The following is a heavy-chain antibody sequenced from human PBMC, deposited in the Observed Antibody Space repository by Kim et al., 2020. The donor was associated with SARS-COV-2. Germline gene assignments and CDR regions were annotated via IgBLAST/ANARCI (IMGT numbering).Heavy chain of an antibody. V-gene: IGHV4-59*01. CDR3: ASAEGAGSWGAVDF. J-gene: IGHJ6*01. CDR1: GGSITYYY. Sequence: SETLSLTCTVSGGSITYYYCSWIRQLPGKGLEWVGYMYYGGSTNSNPSLNSRGTITLDTYNTKFSLELTSMTATAAATYYCASAEGAGSWGAVDFWG. D-gene: IGHD3-16*01. CDR2: MYYGGST.